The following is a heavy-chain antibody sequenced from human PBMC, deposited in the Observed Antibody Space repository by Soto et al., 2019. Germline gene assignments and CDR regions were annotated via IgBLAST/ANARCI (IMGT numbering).Heavy chain of an antibody. CDR2: MNPNSGNT. Sequence: ASVKVSCKASGYTFTSYDINWVRQATGQGLEWMGWMNPNSGNTGYAQKFQGRVTMTRNTSISTAYMELSSLRSEDTAAYYCARGRGQYYYYYYMDVWGKGTTVTVSS. J-gene: IGHJ6*03. CDR1: GYTFTSYD. D-gene: IGHD3-10*01. V-gene: IGHV1-8*01. CDR3: ARGRGQYYYYYYMDV.